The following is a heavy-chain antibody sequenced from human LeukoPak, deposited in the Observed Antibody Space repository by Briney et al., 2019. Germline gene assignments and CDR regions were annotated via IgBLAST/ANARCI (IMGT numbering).Heavy chain of an antibody. CDR2: IKQDGSEK. J-gene: IGHJ4*02. D-gene: IGHD5-12*01. CDR1: GFTFSSYW. V-gene: IGHV3-7*01. Sequence: GGSLRLSCAASGFTFSSYWMSWVRQAPGKGLEWVANIKQDGSEKYYVDSVKGRFTISRDNAKNSLYLQMNSLRAEDTAVYYCARVAASGYDHRLYYFDYWGQGTLVTVSS. CDR3: ARVAASGYDHRLYYFDY.